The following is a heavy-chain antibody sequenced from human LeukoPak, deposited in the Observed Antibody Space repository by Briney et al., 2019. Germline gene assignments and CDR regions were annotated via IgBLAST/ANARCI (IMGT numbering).Heavy chain of an antibody. CDR2: IYTSGST. CDR1: GGSISSGSYY. V-gene: IGHV4-61*02. CDR3: ARVDILTGYHDY. J-gene: IGHJ4*02. D-gene: IGHD3-9*01. Sequence: PSETLSLTCTVSGGSISSGSYYWSWIRQPAGKELEWIGRIYTSGSTNYNPSLKSRVTISVDTSKNQFSLKLSSVTAADTAVYHCARVDILTGYHDYWGQGTLVTVSS.